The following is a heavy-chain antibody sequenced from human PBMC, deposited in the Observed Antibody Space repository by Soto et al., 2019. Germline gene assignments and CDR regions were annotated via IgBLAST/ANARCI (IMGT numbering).Heavy chain of an antibody. CDR2: INPNSGGT. Sequence: ASVKVSCKTSGYTFTGYYMHWVRQAPGRGLEWMGWINPNSGGTNYAQKFQGRVTMTRDASISTAYMELSRLRSDDTAVYYCARDFRTPPQHGPLNWFDPWGQGTLVTVSS. V-gene: IGHV1-2*02. J-gene: IGHJ5*02. D-gene: IGHD6-13*01. CDR3: ARDFRTPPQHGPLNWFDP. CDR1: GYTFTGYY.